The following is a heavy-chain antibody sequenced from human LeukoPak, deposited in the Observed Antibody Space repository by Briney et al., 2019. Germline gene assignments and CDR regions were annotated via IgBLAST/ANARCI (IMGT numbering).Heavy chain of an antibody. D-gene: IGHD2-21*01. V-gene: IGHV1-69*01. CDR1: GGTFSSYA. Sequence: GSSVKVSCKASGGTFSSYAISWVRQAPGQGLEWMGGIIPIFGTANYAQKFQGRVTITADESTSTAYMELSSLRSEDTAVYYCARAELAYCGGDCYSYAFDIWGQGTMVTVSS. J-gene: IGHJ3*02. CDR3: ARAELAYCGGDCYSYAFDI. CDR2: IIPIFGTA.